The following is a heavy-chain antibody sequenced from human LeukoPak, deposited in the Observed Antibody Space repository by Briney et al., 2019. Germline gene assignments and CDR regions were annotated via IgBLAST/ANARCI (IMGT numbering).Heavy chain of an antibody. CDR2: IYHSGNT. CDR3: ARGDYYDSSGYPNWFDP. V-gene: IGHV4-30-2*01. D-gene: IGHD3-22*01. J-gene: IGHJ5*02. CDR1: GGSISSGGYS. Sequence: PSQTLSLTCAVSGGSISSGGYSWSWIRQPPGKGLEWIGYIYHSGNTYYNPSLRSRVTMAVDRSKNQFSLKLSSVTAADTAVYYCARGDYYDSSGYPNWFDPWGQGTLATVSS.